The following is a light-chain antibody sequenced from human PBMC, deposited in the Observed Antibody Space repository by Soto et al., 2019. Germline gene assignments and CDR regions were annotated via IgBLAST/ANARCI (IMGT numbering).Light chain of an antibody. CDR2: DVS. V-gene: IGLV2-14*01. J-gene: IGLJ1*01. Sequence: QSLLTQPASVSGSPGQSITISCTGTSSDVGGYNYVSWYQQHPGKAPKFMIYDVSNRPSRVSNRFSGSKSGNTASLTISGLQAEDEADYYCCSYTTSNTRQIVFGTGTKVTVL. CDR1: SSDVGGYNY. CDR3: CSYTTSNTRQIV.